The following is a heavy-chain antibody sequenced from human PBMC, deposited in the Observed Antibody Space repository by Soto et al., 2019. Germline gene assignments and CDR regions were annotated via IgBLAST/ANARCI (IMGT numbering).Heavy chain of an antibody. J-gene: IGHJ6*02. CDR2: IIPIFGTA. CDR1: GGTFSSYA. CDR3: ARGITGTVTYYSGLDV. V-gene: IGHV1-69*12. Sequence: QVQLVQSGAEVKKPGSSMKVSCKASGGTFSSYAISWVRQAPGQGLEWMGGIIPIFGTADYAQKFHGRVTSTADESTSTAYMELSSLSSEDTAVYYCARGITGTVTYYSGLDVWGQGTTVTVSS. D-gene: IGHD1-20*01.